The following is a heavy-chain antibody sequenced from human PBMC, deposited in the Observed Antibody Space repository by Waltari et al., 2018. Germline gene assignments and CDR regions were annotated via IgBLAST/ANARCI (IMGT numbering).Heavy chain of an antibody. J-gene: IGHJ4*02. CDR2: VNPRGGAT. CDR1: STVITEHF. Sequence: VQSGAEVLKPGASVRVSRKVSSTVITEHFIHWLRQVPEQGLEWMGWVNPRGGATNFAQRYRGRISVTWDTSLSTSYLGLSGLRSDDTAIYYCAREYCGGECRLFDFWGQGTLVTVSS. V-gene: IGHV1-2*02. CDR3: AREYCGGECRLFDF. D-gene: IGHD2-21*01.